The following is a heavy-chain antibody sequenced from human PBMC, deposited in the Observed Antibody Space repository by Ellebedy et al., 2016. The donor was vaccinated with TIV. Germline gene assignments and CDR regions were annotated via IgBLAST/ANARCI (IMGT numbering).Heavy chain of an antibody. D-gene: IGHD3-3*01. CDR1: GFTFSSYA. Sequence: GESLKISXAASGFTFSSYAMSWVRQAPGKGLEWVSAISGSGGSTYYADSVKGRFTISRDNSKNTLYLQMNSLRAEDTAVYYCANLEWLKDWGQGTLVTVSS. J-gene: IGHJ4*02. CDR2: ISGSGGST. V-gene: IGHV3-23*01. CDR3: ANLEWLKD.